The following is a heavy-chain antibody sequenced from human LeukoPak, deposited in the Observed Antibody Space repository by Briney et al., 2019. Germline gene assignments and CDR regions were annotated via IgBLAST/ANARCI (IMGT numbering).Heavy chain of an antibody. V-gene: IGHV4-61*01. D-gene: IGHD1-1*01. J-gene: IGHJ4*01. CDR2: IYYSGNT. Sequence: SETLSLTCTVSGGSVSSGSYYWSWIRQPPGKGLEWIGYIYYSGNTNYNPSLKSRVTISVDTSKNQFSLKLSSVTAADTAVYSCARGPSRTLYPPIANWGQEPWSPSPQ. CDR3: ARGPSRTLYPPIAN. CDR1: GGSVSSGSYY.